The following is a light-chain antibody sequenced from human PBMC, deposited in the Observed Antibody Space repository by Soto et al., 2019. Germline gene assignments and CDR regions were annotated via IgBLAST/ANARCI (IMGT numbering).Light chain of an antibody. Sequence: EIVLTQSPGTLSLSPGEGATLSCRASQTVRSTSLAWYQRRPGQAPRLLIYGAYTRATGIPDRLSGSGSETEVTLSINRLEPEDFGVQCCQQYGSSGWTFGQGTKVEIK. V-gene: IGKV3-20*01. CDR3: QQYGSSGWT. J-gene: IGKJ1*01. CDR1: QTVRSTS. CDR2: GAY.